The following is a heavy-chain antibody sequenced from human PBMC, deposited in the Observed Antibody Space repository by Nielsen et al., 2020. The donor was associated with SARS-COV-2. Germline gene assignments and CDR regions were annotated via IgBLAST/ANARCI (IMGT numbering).Heavy chain of an antibody. V-gene: IGHV1-2*06. D-gene: IGHD3/OR15-3a*01. CDR1: GYTFTDYY. CDR3: ARARATIFGLVMSYGMDV. Sequence: ASVKISCKASGYTFTDYYIHWVRQAPAQGLEWMGRTNPYSGGTNYAQKFQGTVTMTRDASISTVYMELTSDDTAVYYCARARATIFGLVMSYGMDVWGQGTTVAVSS. CDR2: TNPYSGGT. J-gene: IGHJ6*02.